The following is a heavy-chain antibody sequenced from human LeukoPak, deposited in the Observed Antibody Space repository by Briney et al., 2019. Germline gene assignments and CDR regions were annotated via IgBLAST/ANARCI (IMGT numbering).Heavy chain of an antibody. Sequence: PGGSLRLSCAASGFTFSSYDMHWVRQATGKGLEWVPAIGTAGDTYYPGSVKGRFTISRENAKNSLYLQMDSLRVGDTAVYYCVRASGSWYFFDYWGQGTLVTVSS. CDR3: VRASGSWYFFDY. V-gene: IGHV3-13*04. CDR2: IGTAGDT. CDR1: GFTFSSYD. D-gene: IGHD6-13*01. J-gene: IGHJ4*02.